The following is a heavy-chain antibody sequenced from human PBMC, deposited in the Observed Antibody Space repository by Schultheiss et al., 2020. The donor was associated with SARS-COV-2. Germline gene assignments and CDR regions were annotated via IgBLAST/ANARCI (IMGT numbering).Heavy chain of an antibody. CDR3: ARGYYGSGSEFDY. CDR1: GFTFSDYY. J-gene: IGHJ4*01. D-gene: IGHD3-10*01. V-gene: IGHV3-21*01. CDR2: ISSTSSYI. Sequence: GGSLRLSCAASGFTFSDYYINWVRQAPGKGLEWVSSISSTSSYIYYADSVKGRFTISRDNAKNSLYLQMNSLRAEDTAVYYCARGYYGSGSEFDYWGQGTMVTVSS.